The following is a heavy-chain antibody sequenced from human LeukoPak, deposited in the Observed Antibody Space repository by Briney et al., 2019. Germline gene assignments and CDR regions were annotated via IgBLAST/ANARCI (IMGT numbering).Heavy chain of an antibody. Sequence: GASVKVSCKASGYTFTSYDINWVRQATGQGPEWMGWMSPNSGNTGYAQKFQGRVTMTRNTSISTAYMELSSLRSEDTAVYYCARTYGRDGYNYNYWGQGTLVTVSS. J-gene: IGHJ4*02. CDR2: MSPNSGNT. CDR3: ARTYGRDGYNYNY. D-gene: IGHD5-24*01. V-gene: IGHV1-8*02. CDR1: GYTFTSYD.